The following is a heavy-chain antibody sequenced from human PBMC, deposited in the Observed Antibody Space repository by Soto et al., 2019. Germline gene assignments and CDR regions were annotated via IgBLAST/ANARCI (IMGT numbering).Heavy chain of an antibody. J-gene: IGHJ4*02. D-gene: IGHD3-10*01. CDR3: TTEPLAGVVRVIDY. Sequence: GGSLRLSCAASGFTFSNAWMSWVRQAPGKGLEWVGRIKSKTDGGTTDYAAPVKGRFTISRDDSKNTLNLQMNSLKTEDTAVYYCTTEPLAGVVRVIDYWGQGTLVTVSS. CDR2: IKSKTDGGTT. V-gene: IGHV3-15*01. CDR1: GFTFSNAW.